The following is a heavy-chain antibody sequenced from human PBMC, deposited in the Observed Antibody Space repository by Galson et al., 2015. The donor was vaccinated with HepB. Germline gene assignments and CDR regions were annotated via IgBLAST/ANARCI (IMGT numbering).Heavy chain of an antibody. D-gene: IGHD2-15*01. CDR2: ISSSGSTK. Sequence: SLRLSCAASGFTFSSYSMNWVRLAPGKGLEWVSYISSSGSTKFYADSVEGRFTISRDNAKNSLYLQMNSLRDEDTAVYYCARRSIGDYSGGTCYSDYWGQGTLVTVAS. CDR1: GFTFSSYS. CDR3: ARRSIGDYSGGTCYSDY. V-gene: IGHV3-48*02. J-gene: IGHJ4*02.